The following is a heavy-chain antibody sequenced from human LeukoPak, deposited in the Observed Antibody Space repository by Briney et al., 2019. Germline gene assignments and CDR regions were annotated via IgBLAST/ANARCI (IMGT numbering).Heavy chain of an antibody. D-gene: IGHD2-2*01. Sequence: GGSLRLPCAASGFTFSSYSMNWVRQAPGKGLEWVSSISSSSSYIYYADSVKGRFTISRDNAKNSLYLQMNSLRAEDTAVYYCARDPSGYCSSTSCYFIYYYYMDVWGKGTTVTVSS. CDR2: ISSSSSYI. CDR3: ARDPSGYCSSTSCYFIYYYYMDV. V-gene: IGHV3-21*01. J-gene: IGHJ6*03. CDR1: GFTFSSYS.